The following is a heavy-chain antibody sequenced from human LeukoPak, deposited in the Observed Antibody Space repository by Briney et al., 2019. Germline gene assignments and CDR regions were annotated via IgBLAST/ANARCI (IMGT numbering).Heavy chain of an antibody. D-gene: IGHD3-16*01. CDR1: GGSFSGYY. V-gene: IGHV4-34*01. CDR2: IYHSGST. J-gene: IGHJ6*03. Sequence: SETLSLTCAVYGGSFSGYYWSWIRQPPGKGPEWIGEIYHSGSTNYNPSLKSRVTISVDKSKNQFSLNLSSVTAADTAVYYCARETSQKGAHYMDVWGKGTTVTISS. CDR3: ARETSQKGAHYMDV.